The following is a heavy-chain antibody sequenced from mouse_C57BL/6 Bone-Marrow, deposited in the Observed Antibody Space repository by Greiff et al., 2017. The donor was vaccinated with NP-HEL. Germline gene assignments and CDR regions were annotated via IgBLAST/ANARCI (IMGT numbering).Heavy chain of an antibody. CDR1: GYTFTSYW. J-gene: IGHJ2*01. CDR3: ARMKYSNYGFFDY. CDR2: IDPSDSYT. D-gene: IGHD2-5*01. Sequence: QVQLQQPGAELVKPGASVKLSCKASGYTFTSYWMQWVKQRPGQGLEWIGEIDPSDSYTNYNQKFKGKATLTVDTSSSTAYMQLSSLTSEDSAVYYCARMKYSNYGFFDYWYRGTALTVSS. V-gene: IGHV1-50*01.